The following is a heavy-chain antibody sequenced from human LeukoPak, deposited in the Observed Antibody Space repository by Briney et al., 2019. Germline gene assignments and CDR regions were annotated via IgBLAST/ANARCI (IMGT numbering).Heavy chain of an antibody. CDR2: IYYSGST. CDR1: GGSISSGGYY. J-gene: IGHJ4*02. V-gene: IGHV4-31*03. CDR3: ASCRLGPIDY. D-gene: IGHD2-15*01. Sequence: SETLSLTCTVSGGSISSGGYYWSWIRQHPGKGLEWIGYIYYSGSTYYNSSLKSRVTISVDTSKNQFSLKLSSVTAADTAVYYCASCRLGPIDYWGQGALVTVSS.